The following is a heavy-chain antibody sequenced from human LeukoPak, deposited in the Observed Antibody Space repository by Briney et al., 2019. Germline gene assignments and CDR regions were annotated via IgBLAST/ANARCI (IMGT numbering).Heavy chain of an antibody. CDR1: GGSISSYY. J-gene: IGHJ6*03. CDR3: ARVLHPVTTYDYYYMDV. V-gene: IGHV4-4*07. Sequence: PSETVSLTCTVSGGSISSYYWSWVRQPAGKGLEWIGRIYTSGSTNYNPSLKSRVTMSVDTSKNQFSLKLSSVTAADTAVYYCARVLHPVTTYDYYYMDVWGKGTTVTISS. D-gene: IGHD4-17*01. CDR2: IYTSGST.